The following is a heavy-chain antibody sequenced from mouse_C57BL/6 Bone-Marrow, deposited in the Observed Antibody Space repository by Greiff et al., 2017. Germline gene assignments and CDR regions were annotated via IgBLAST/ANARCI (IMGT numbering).Heavy chain of an antibody. J-gene: IGHJ4*01. V-gene: IGHV1-64*01. CDR3: AVYYDYYAMDY. D-gene: IGHD2-1*01. Sequence: QVQLQQPGAELVKPGASVTLSCKASGYTFTSYWMHWVKQRPGQGLEWIGMIHPNSGSTNYNEKFKSKAILTVDKSSSTAYMQLSSLTSEDSAVYYCAVYYDYYAMDYWGQGTSVTVSS. CDR1: GYTFTSYW. CDR2: IHPNSGST.